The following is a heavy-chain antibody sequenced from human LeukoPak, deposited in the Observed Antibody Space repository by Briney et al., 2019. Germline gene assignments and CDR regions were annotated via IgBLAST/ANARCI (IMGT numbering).Heavy chain of an antibody. CDR1: GFSFSSYW. V-gene: IGHV3-7*01. J-gene: IGHJ4*02. CDR2: IKQDGSEE. D-gene: IGHD6-13*01. Sequence: GGSLRLSCATSGFSFSSYWMSWVRQAPGKGLEWVANIKQDGSEEYYVDSVKGRFTISRDNSKNTLYLQMNSLRAEDTAVYYCAKDKGVAAAADYWGQGTLVTVSS. CDR3: AKDKGVAAAADY.